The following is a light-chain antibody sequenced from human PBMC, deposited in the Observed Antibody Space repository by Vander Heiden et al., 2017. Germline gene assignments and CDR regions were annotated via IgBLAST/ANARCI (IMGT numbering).Light chain of an antibody. CDR1: QSVLNRSNNKNY. Sequence: DIVMTQSPDSLAVSLGEWATINCKSSQSVLNRSNNKNYLAWFQQNPGQPPKLLIYWASVRESGVPDRFSGSGSGTDFTLTISSLHAEDVAVYYCQQDDCPPPLTFGAGTKVEI. CDR3: QQDDCPPPLT. CDR2: WAS. V-gene: IGKV4-1*01. J-gene: IGKJ4*01.